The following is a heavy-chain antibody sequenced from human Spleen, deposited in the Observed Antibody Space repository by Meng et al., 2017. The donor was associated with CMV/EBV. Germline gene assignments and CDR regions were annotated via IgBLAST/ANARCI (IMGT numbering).Heavy chain of an antibody. CDR2: IGTAGDT. D-gene: IGHD3-22*01. J-gene: IGHJ3*02. V-gene: IGHV3-13*01. Sequence: GGSLRLSCAASGFTFSSYDMHWVRQATGKGLEWVSAIGTAGDTYYPGSVKGRFTISRENAKNSLYLQMNSLRAGDTAVYYCARCRYYYDSSGYLEDAFDIWGQGTMVTVSS. CDR3: ARCRYYYDSSGYLEDAFDI. CDR1: GFTFSSYD.